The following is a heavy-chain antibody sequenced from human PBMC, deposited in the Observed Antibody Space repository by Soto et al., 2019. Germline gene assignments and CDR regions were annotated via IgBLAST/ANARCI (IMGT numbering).Heavy chain of an antibody. CDR3: AREVGTMVSGEGDY. V-gene: IGHV3-21*01. CDR1: GFTFSSYS. Sequence: PGGPLRLSCAASGFTFSSYSMNWVRQAPGKGLGGVLSISSSSSYIYYADAVKGRFTISRDNAKNPLYLQMNSLRAEDTAVYYCAREVGTMVSGEGDYWGKGTLVIVSS. J-gene: IGHJ4*02. CDR2: ISSSSSYI. D-gene: IGHD3-10*01.